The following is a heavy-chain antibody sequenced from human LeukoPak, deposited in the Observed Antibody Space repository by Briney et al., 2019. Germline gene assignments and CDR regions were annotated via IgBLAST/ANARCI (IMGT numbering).Heavy chain of an antibody. V-gene: IGHV3-30-3*01. Sequence: GGSLRLSCAASGFTFNSYAMHWVRQAPGKGLEWVAVISYDGSNKYYADSVKGRFTISRDNSKNTLYLQMNSLRAEDTAVYYCARGRRGIVVVPAASYGMDVWGQGTTVTVSS. D-gene: IGHD2-2*01. J-gene: IGHJ6*02. CDR2: ISYDGSNK. CDR1: GFTFNSYA. CDR3: ARGRRGIVVVPAASYGMDV.